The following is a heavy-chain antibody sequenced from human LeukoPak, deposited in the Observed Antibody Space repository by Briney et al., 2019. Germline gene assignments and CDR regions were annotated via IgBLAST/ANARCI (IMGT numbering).Heavy chain of an antibody. Sequence: PSETLSLTCTVSGGSISSSSYYWGWIRQPPGKGLEWIGSIYYSGSTYYNPSLKSRVTISVDTSKNQFSLKLSSVTAADTAVYYCARGGWGGYYYYMDVWGKGTTVTVSS. CDR1: GGSISSSSYY. J-gene: IGHJ6*03. D-gene: IGHD3-16*01. V-gene: IGHV4-39*01. CDR2: IYYSGST. CDR3: ARGGWGGYYYYMDV.